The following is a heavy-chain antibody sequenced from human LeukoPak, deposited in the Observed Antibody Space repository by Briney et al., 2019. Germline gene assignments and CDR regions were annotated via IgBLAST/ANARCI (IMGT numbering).Heavy chain of an antibody. Sequence: SETLSLTCTVSGGSISSYYWSWIRQPAGKGLEWIGRIYTSGSTNYNPSLKSRVTMSVDTSKNQFSLKLSSVTAADTAVYYCAREGFGVVIRSWFDPWGQGTLATVSS. V-gene: IGHV4-4*07. CDR3: AREGFGVVIRSWFDP. J-gene: IGHJ5*02. D-gene: IGHD3-3*01. CDR2: IYTSGST. CDR1: GGSISSYY.